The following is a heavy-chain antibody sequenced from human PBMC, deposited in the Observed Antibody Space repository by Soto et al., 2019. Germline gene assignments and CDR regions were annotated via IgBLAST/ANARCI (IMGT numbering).Heavy chain of an antibody. V-gene: IGHV1-18*01. D-gene: IGHD3-3*01. CDR3: ARDCGRITIFGVVIAPTCYYYGMDV. CDR2: ISAYNGNT. J-gene: IGHJ6*02. Sequence: ASVKVSCKASGYTFTSYGISWVRQAPGQGLEWMGWISAYNGNTNYAQKLQGRVTMTTDTSTSTAYMELRSLRSDDTAVYYCARDCGRITIFGVVIAPTCYYYGMDVWGQGTTVTVSS. CDR1: GYTFTSYG.